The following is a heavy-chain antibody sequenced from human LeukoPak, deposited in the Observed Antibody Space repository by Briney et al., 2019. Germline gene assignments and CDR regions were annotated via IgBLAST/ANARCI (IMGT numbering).Heavy chain of an antibody. CDR3: ARETAVPGGIYFDY. J-gene: IGHJ4*02. V-gene: IGHV3-74*01. CDR1: GFTFSSSW. CDR2: ISSDGSRT. Sequence: GALRLSCAASGFTFSSSWMHWVRQAPGKGLVWVSRISSDGSRTTYADSVKGRFTISRDNAKNTLYLQMNSLRAEDTAVYYCARETAVPGGIYFDYWGQGTLVTVSS. D-gene: IGHD3-10*01.